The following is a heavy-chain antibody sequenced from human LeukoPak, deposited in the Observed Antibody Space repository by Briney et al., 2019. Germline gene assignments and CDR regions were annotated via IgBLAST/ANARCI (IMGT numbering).Heavy chain of an antibody. CDR2: IYYSGST. CDR3: ARELSLTGTLDY. D-gene: IGHD1-7*01. V-gene: IGHV4-59*01. CDR1: GGSISSYY. Sequence: SEALSLPCPVSGGSISSYYWSWIRQPPGKGLEWIGYIYYSGSTSYNPSLKSRVTISVDTSKNQFSLKLNSVTAADTAVYYCARELSLTGTLDYWGQGTLVTVSS. J-gene: IGHJ4*02.